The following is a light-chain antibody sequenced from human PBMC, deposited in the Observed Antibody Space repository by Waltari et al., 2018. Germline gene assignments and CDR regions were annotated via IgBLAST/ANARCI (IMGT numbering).Light chain of an antibody. Sequence: AIQMTQSPSSLSASVGARVTITCRASQAIRNELGWYQQKPGKAPKLLIYAASSLQSEVPSRFSGSGSGTDFTLTISSLQPEDFATYYCLQDYNYPLTFGGGTKVEIK. CDR2: AAS. J-gene: IGKJ4*01. V-gene: IGKV1-6*01. CDR1: QAIRNE. CDR3: LQDYNYPLT.